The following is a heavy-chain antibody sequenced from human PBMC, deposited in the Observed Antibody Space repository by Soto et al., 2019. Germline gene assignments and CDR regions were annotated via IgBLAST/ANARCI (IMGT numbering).Heavy chain of an antibody. Sequence: QVQLVQSGAEVKKPGASVKVSCKASGDTFTDYYIHWVRQAPGQGLEWMGTVNPSGGHTTYAQHSRGTVTMTRDTSTSTLYRELTGLTSEDTAVYYCARGGLVVVVTAPLDYWGQGTLVTVSS. CDR3: ARGGLVVVVTAPLDY. J-gene: IGHJ4*02. D-gene: IGHD2-21*02. CDR2: VNPSGGHT. V-gene: IGHV1-46*01. CDR1: GDTFTDYY.